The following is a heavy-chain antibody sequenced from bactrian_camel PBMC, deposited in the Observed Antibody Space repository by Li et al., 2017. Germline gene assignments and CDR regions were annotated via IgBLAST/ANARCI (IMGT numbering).Heavy chain of an antibody. CDR3: AAVRSGGYCDPKLILVADD. J-gene: IGHJ4*01. CDR1: GFTSNDCG. V-gene: IGHV3S1*01. Sequence: QVQLVESGGGSVQAGESLRLSCTAPGFTSNDCGVAWYRQAAGSERREWLSPRTGQGRLLYADSVKGRFTISRDNAKNTLYLQMNNLKSEDTAMYYCAAVRSGGYCDPKLILVADDRGQGTQVTVS. CDR2: RTGQGRL. D-gene: IGHD2*01.